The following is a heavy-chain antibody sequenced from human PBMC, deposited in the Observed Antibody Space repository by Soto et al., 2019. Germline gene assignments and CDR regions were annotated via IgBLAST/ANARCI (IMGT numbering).Heavy chain of an antibody. D-gene: IGHD3-22*01. CDR2: IYYSGST. V-gene: IGHV4-39*01. CDR1: GGSISSSSFY. Sequence: QLQLQESGPGLVKPSETLSLTCTVSGGSISSSSFYWGWIRQPPGKGLDWIGSIYYSGSTHYNPSLKSRVTISVGTSKNQFSLEPSTVTAADTAVFYCARVGIYFDASAGAFVIWGQGTMVGASS. CDR3: ARVGIYFDASAGAFVI. J-gene: IGHJ3*02.